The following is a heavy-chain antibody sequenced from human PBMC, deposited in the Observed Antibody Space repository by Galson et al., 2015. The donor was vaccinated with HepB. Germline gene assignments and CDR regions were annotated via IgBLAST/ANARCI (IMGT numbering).Heavy chain of an antibody. CDR2: TWYDGSNK. D-gene: IGHD6-19*01. CDR1: GFTFSSYG. CDR3: ARSNSGWWHDY. Sequence: SLRLSCAASGFTFSSYGMHWVRQAPGKGLEWVAVTWYDGSNKYYADPVKGRFTISRDNSKNTLYLQMNSLRAEDTALYYCARSNSGWWHDYWGQGTLVTVSS. J-gene: IGHJ4*02. V-gene: IGHV3-33*01.